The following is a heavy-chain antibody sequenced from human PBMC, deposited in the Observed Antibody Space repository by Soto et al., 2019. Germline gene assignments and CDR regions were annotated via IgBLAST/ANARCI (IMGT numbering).Heavy chain of an antibody. CDR1: GFSFSTRGVG. Sequence: QITLKESGPTLVKPTQTLTLTCTFSGFSFSTRGVGVGWIRQPPGKALEWLALIYWDDDKRYRPSLKSRLTTSRDTAKNLVVHRLPSTEPLDTARYCCAHSRGSGMWDVFDIWGHGTMVTVSS. CDR2: IYWDDDK. V-gene: IGHV2-5*02. CDR3: AHSRGSGMWDVFDI. D-gene: IGHD3-10*01. J-gene: IGHJ3*02.